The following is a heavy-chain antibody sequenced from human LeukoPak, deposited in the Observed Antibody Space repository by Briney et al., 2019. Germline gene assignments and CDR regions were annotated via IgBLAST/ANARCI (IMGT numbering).Heavy chain of an antibody. CDR2: ISAYNGNT. CDR1: GYTFTSHG. Sequence: GASVKVSCKASGYTFTSHGLSWARQAPGQGLEWMGWISAYNGNTNYAQKLQGRVTMTTDTSTSTAYMELRSLRSDDTAVYYCARAGVIAVAGRTFDYWGQGTLVTVSS. V-gene: IGHV1-18*01. J-gene: IGHJ4*02. CDR3: ARAGVIAVAGRTFDY. D-gene: IGHD6-19*01.